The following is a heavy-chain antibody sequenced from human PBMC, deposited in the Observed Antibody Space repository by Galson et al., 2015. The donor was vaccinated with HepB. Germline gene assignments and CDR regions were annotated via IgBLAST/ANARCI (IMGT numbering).Heavy chain of an antibody. Sequence: SLRLSCAASGFTFSRYPMHWVRQAPGKGLEWVAVISYDGSSKYYADFVKGRFTISRDNSKNTLYLQMNSLRAEDSAIYYCTRGGDYYGSSGYRIPFDSWGQGTLVTVSS. CDR3: TRGGDYYGSSGYRIPFDS. J-gene: IGHJ4*02. CDR1: GFTFSRYP. D-gene: IGHD3-22*01. CDR2: ISYDGSSK. V-gene: IGHV3-30-3*01.